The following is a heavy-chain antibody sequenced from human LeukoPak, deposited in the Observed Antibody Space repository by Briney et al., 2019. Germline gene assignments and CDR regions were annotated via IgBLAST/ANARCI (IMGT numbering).Heavy chain of an antibody. Sequence: ASVKVSCKASGYTFTGYYMHWVRQAPGQGLEWMGWINPNSGGTNYAQKFQGRVTMTRDTSISTAYMELSRLRSGDTAVYYCARESTMVRGVTGIDYWGQGTLVTVSS. J-gene: IGHJ4*02. CDR3: ARESTMVRGVTGIDY. CDR2: INPNSGGT. D-gene: IGHD3-10*01. CDR1: GYTFTGYY. V-gene: IGHV1-2*02.